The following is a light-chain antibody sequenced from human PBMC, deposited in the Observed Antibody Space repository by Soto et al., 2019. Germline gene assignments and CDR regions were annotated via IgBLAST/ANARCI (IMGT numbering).Light chain of an antibody. J-gene: IGKJ5*01. CDR3: QQYGSSPPSST. CDR1: QRVSSGY. Sequence: EIVLTQSPGILSLSPGERATLSCRASQRVSSGYLAWYQQKPGQAPRLLIYGASNRATDIPDRFSGRGSGTDFTLTISRLEPEDFAVYYCQQYGSSPPSSTFGQGTRLEIK. V-gene: IGKV3-20*01. CDR2: GAS.